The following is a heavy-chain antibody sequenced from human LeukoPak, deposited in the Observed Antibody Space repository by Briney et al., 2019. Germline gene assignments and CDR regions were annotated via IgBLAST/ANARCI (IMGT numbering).Heavy chain of an antibody. CDR1: GFTFSSYS. D-gene: IGHD7-27*01. CDR2: ISTSSSYI. CDR3: ARDHDWGYMDV. V-gene: IGHV3-21*01. Sequence: GGSLRLSCAASGFTFSSYSMNWVRQAPGKGLEWVSFISTSSSYIYYADSVKGRFTISRDNAKNSLSLQMNSLKAEDTAVYYCARDHDWGYMDVWGKGTTVTVSS. J-gene: IGHJ6*03.